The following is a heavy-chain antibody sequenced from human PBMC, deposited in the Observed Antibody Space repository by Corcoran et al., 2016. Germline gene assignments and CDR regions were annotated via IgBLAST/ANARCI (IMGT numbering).Heavy chain of an antibody. Sequence: QVQLVESGGGVVQPGRSLRLSCAASGFSFSSYGIHWVRQAPGKGLEWVALIWYDGSDKYYADSVKGRFTISRDNSKHTVYLQMNSLRAEDTAVYDCARGIMVRGGYYFDYWGQGSLVTVSS. CDR3: ARGIMVRGGYYFDY. V-gene: IGHV3-33*01. D-gene: IGHD3-10*01. J-gene: IGHJ4*02. CDR2: IWYDGSDK. CDR1: GFSFSSYG.